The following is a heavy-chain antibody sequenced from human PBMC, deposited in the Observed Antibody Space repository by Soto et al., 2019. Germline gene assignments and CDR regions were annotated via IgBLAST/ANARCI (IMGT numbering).Heavy chain of an antibody. D-gene: IGHD2-2*02. CDR2: ITGNGNII. CDR3: ARGFCSGTNCYIYYFCSLDV. V-gene: IGHV3-21*01. Sequence: PGGSLRLSCVASGFTFSSYTMNWVRQAPGRGLEWISSITGNGNIIYYADSLRGRLTISRDNAQNSLYLQLNSLRAEDTAVYYCARGFCSGTNCYIYYFCSLDVWGHGTTVTVYS. CDR1: GFTFSSYT. J-gene: IGHJ6*02.